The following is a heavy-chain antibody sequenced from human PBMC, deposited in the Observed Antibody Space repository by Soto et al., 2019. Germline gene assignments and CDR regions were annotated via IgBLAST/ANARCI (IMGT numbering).Heavy chain of an antibody. CDR3: ASLWFGDKYGYNWFDL. CDR2: IYYSGST. Sequence: PSETLSLTCTVSGGSISSYYWSWIRQPPGKGLEWIGYIYYSGSTNYNPSLKSRVTISVDTSKNQFSLKLSSVTAADTAVYYCASLWFGDKYGYNWFDLWGQGTLVTVSS. CDR1: GGSISSYY. J-gene: IGHJ5*02. D-gene: IGHD3-10*01. V-gene: IGHV4-59*08.